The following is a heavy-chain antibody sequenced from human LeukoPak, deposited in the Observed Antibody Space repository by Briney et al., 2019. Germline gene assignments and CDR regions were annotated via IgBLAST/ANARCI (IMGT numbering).Heavy chain of an antibody. CDR1: GGSISSSISY. Sequence: AETLSLTCTVPGGSISSSISYWGWIRQPPEKGLGWVGNVYYSVSTYYNPSLKSRATTSVDTSKSQFSLKLSSVTAADTAVYYCARYYCGGDCYSGYFDYWGQGTLVTVSS. CDR2: VYYSVST. V-gene: IGHV4-39*01. D-gene: IGHD2-21*02. J-gene: IGHJ4*02. CDR3: ARYYCGGDCYSGYFDY.